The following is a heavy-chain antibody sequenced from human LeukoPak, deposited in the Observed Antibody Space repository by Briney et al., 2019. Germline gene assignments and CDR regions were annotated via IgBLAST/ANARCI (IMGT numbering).Heavy chain of an antibody. J-gene: IGHJ4*02. Sequence: GASVKVSCKASGGTFSSYAISWVRQAPGQGLEWMGRIIPIFGTANYAQKFQGRVTITTDESTSTAYMELSSLRSEDTAVYYCAGHYDSSGYRFDYWGQGTLVTVSS. V-gene: IGHV1-69*05. CDR2: IIPIFGTA. CDR1: GGTFSSYA. D-gene: IGHD3-22*01. CDR3: AGHYDSSGYRFDY.